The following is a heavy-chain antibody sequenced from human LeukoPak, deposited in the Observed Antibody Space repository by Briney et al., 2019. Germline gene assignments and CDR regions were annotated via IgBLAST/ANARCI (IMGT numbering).Heavy chain of an antibody. J-gene: IGHJ3*02. D-gene: IGHD2-15*01. V-gene: IGHV3-30-3*01. CDR3: ARAGRDCSSTSCYTRYCSGGSCYSGAFDI. CDR1: GFTFSSYA. CDR2: ISYDGSNK. Sequence: GRSLRLSCAASGFTFSSYAMHWVRQAPGKGLEWVAVISYDGSNKYYADSVKGRFTISRDNSKNTLYLQMNSLRAEDTAVYYCARAGRDCSSTSCYTRYCSGGSCYSGAFDIWGQGTMVTVSS.